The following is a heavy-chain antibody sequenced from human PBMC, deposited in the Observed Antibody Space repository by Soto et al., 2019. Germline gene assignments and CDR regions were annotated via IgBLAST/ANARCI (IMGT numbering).Heavy chain of an antibody. V-gene: IGHV1-24*01. D-gene: IGHD2-21*02. J-gene: IGHJ4*02. CDR2: FDPAKAET. CDR1: GYTLSELS. CDR3: ATGDQLSAEVTGISFSF. Sequence: ASVKVSCKVSGYTLSELSLHWVRQAPGKGLEWLAGFDPAKAETLCAQNFQGRVTVTEDPSTDTAYMQLSSLRYEDTAIYYCATGDQLSAEVTGISFSFWGQGTLVTVSS.